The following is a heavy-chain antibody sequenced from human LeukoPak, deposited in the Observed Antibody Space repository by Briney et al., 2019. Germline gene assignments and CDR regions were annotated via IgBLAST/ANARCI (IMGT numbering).Heavy chain of an antibody. CDR2: INAGNGDT. Sequence: ASVKVSCKASGYTFTSYAMHWVRQATGQRPEWMGWINAGNGDTRYSQKFQGRVTTTRDTSASTAYMELSSLRSEDTAVYYCARSPVINVNLDYWGQGTQVTVSS. J-gene: IGHJ4*02. CDR1: GYTFTSYA. CDR3: ARSPVINVNLDY. V-gene: IGHV1-3*01. D-gene: IGHD2/OR15-2a*01.